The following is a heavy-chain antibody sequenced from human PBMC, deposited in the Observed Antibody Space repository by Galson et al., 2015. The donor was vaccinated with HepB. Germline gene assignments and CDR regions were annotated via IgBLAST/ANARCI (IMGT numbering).Heavy chain of an antibody. CDR2: IYTSGST. CDR1: GGSISSYY. J-gene: IGHJ5*02. CDR3: ARNGVGVLPAAMEADWFDP. Sequence: ETLSLTCTVSGGSISSYYWSWIRQPAGKGLEWIGRIYTSGSTIYNPSLKSRVTMSVDTSKNQFSLKLSSVTAADTAVYYCARNGVGVLPAAMEADWFDPWGQGTLVTVSS. V-gene: IGHV4-4*07. D-gene: IGHD2-2*01.